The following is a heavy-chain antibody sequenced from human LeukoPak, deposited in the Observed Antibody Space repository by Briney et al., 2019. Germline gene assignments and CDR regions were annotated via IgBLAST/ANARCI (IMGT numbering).Heavy chain of an antibody. CDR3: AKDNTIFGVVITTYMDV. CDR1: GFTFSSYA. CDR2: ISGSGGST. V-gene: IGHV3-23*01. D-gene: IGHD3-3*01. Sequence: GGSLRLFCAASGFTFSSYAMSWVRQAPGKGLEWVSAISGSGGSTYYADSVKSRFTISRDNSKYTLYLQMNSLRAEDTAVYYCAKDNTIFGVVITTYMDVWGKGTTVTVSS. J-gene: IGHJ6*03.